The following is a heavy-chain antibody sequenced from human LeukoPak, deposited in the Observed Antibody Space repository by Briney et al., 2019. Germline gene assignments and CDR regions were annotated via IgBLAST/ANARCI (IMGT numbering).Heavy chain of an antibody. J-gene: IGHJ3*02. V-gene: IGHV3-23*01. Sequence: GGSLRLSCAASGFTFSSYAMSWVRQAPGKGLEWVSAISGSGGSTYYADSVKGRFTISRDNAKNTLYLQMNSLRAEDTAVYYCARRSAARDAFDIWGQGTMVTVSS. D-gene: IGHD3-3*01. CDR2: ISGSGGST. CDR3: ARRSAARDAFDI. CDR1: GFTFSSYA.